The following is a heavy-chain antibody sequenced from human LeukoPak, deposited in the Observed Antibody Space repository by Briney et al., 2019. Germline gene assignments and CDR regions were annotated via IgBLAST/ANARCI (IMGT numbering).Heavy chain of an antibody. Sequence: SETLSLTCAVYGGSFSGYYWSWIRQPPGKGLEWIGEINHSGSTNYNPSLKSRVTISVDTSKNQFSLKLSSVTAADTAVYYCARDRATVVNLYYFDYWGQGTLVTVSS. V-gene: IGHV4-34*01. CDR2: INHSGST. CDR1: GGSFSGYY. D-gene: IGHD4-23*01. CDR3: ARDRATVVNLYYFDY. J-gene: IGHJ4*02.